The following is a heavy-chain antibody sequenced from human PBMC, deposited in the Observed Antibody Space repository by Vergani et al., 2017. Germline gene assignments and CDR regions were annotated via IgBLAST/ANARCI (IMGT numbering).Heavy chain of an antibody. V-gene: IGHV3-7*01. J-gene: IGHJ6*02. CDR2: IKQDGSEK. CDR3: ARWGIYSSSAEDFFAYGMDV. CDR1: GFTFSSYW. D-gene: IGHD6-13*01. Sequence: EVQLVESGGGLVQPGGSLRLSCAASGFTFSSYWMSWVRQAPGKGLEWVANIKQDGSEKYYVDSVKGRFTISRDNAKNSLYLQMTSLRAEDTAVYYCARWGIYSSSAEDFFAYGMDVWGQGTTVTVSS.